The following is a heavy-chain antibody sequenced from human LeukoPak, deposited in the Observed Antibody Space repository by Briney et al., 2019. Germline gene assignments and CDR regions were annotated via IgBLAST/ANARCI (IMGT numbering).Heavy chain of an antibody. J-gene: IGHJ6*03. Sequence: SETLSLTCGVSGGSLSFYYWSWIRQSPGKGLEWIAEISQNGDSNYNMSLKSRVTISLDKSKNQVSLKLNSVTAADTAVYYCARGLAGYYGSTYYMDVWGKGTTVTISS. V-gene: IGHV4-34*01. D-gene: IGHD3-10*01. CDR1: GGSLSFYY. CDR2: ISQNGDS. CDR3: ARGLAGYYGSTYYMDV.